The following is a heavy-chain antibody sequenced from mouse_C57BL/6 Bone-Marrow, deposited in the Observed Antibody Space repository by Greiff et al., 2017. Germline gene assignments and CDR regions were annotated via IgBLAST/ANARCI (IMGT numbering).Heavy chain of an antibody. J-gene: IGHJ3*01. CDR3: AKGPYYDGSSRAY. Sequence: VQLQQSGPGLVQPSQSLSITCTVSGFSLTSYGVHWVRQSPGKGLEWLGVIWRGGSTDYNAAFMSRLGITKDNSKNQVFFKMNSLQADDTAIYYGAKGPYYDGSSRAYWGQGTLVTVSA. V-gene: IGHV2-5*01. CDR2: IWRGGST. CDR1: GFSLTSYG. D-gene: IGHD1-1*01.